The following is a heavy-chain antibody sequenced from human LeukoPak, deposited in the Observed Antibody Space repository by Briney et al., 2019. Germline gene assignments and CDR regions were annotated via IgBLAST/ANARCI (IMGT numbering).Heavy chain of an antibody. CDR3: ATRDIVVSGFASY. Sequence: SETLSLTCAVYGGSFSGYYWSWIRQPPGKGLEWIGEINHSGSTNYNPSLKSRVTISVDTSKNQFFLKLSSVTAADTAVYYCATRDIVVSGFASYWGQGTLVTVSS. J-gene: IGHJ4*02. D-gene: IGHD2-15*01. CDR2: INHSGST. CDR1: GGSFSGYY. V-gene: IGHV4-34*01.